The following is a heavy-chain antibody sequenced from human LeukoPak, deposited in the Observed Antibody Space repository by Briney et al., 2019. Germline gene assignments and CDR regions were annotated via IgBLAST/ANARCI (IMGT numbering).Heavy chain of an antibody. CDR3: ARAAAGLSYYYGMDV. CDR1: GGSISSGGYS. CDR2: IYHSGST. V-gene: IGHV4-30-2*01. D-gene: IGHD6-13*01. J-gene: IGHJ6*02. Sequence: SQTLSLTCAVSGGSISSGGYSWSWIRQPPGKGLEWIGYIYHSGSTYYNPSLKSRVTISVDRSKNQFSLKLSSVTAADTAVYYCARAAAGLSYYYGMDVWGQGTTVTVSS.